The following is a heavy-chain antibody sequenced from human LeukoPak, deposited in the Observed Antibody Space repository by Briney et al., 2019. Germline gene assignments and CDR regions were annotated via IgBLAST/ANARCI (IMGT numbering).Heavy chain of an antibody. D-gene: IGHD1-1*01. Sequence: GATVTVSCKASGYTFTSYDINWVGQAAGQGLAWMGGMNPNSGSTGYAQKFQGRVTMTRKTSIRTAYMELSSLRSEDTAVYYCARGERAERIDPWGQGTLVTVSS. J-gene: IGHJ5*02. CDR2: MNPNSGST. CDR1: GYTFTSYD. CDR3: ARGERAERIDP. V-gene: IGHV1-8*01.